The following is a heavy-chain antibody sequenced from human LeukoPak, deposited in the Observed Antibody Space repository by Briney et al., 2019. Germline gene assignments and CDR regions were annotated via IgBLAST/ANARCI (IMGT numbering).Heavy chain of an antibody. V-gene: IGHV4-59*01. J-gene: IGHJ4*02. Sequence: SETLSLTCTVSGGSISSYYWSWIRQPPGKGLEWIGYIYYSGSTNYNPSLKSRVTISVDTSKNQFSLKLSSVTAADTALYYCAKGSQGSPRSSFDYWGQGTLVTVSS. D-gene: IGHD5/OR15-5a*01. CDR2: IYYSGST. CDR3: AKGSQGSPRSSFDY. CDR1: GGSISSYY.